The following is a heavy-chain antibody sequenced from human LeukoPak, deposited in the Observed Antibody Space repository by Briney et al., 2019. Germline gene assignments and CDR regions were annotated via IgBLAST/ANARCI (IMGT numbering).Heavy chain of an antibody. CDR2: ISSSSSTI. D-gene: IGHD1-7*01. V-gene: IGHV3-11*01. J-gene: IGHJ6*03. Sequence: RGSPRLSRAASGFTLCDYYISWIPQAAGQRLGWVSYISSSSSTIYYADSVKGRFTISRDNAKNSLYLQMNSLRAEDTAVYYCARAKYNWNYPSYMDVWGKGTTVTVSS. CDR1: GFTLCDYY. CDR3: ARAKYNWNYPSYMDV.